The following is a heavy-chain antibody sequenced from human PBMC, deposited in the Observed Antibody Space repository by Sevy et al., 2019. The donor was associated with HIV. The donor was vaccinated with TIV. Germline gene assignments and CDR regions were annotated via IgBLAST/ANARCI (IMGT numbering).Heavy chain of an antibody. D-gene: IGHD6-19*01. Sequence: GGSLRLSCAASGITFSNVWMSWVRQAPGKGLEWVGRIKRRTDVGTTDYEAPVKGRFTISRDDSKNTLLLQMNTLKTEDTAVYYCTTEFSNSGLDGGLFDNWGQGTLVTVSS. CDR3: TTEFSNSGLDGGLFDN. V-gene: IGHV3-15*01. J-gene: IGHJ4*02. CDR2: IKRRTDVGTT. CDR1: GITFSNVW.